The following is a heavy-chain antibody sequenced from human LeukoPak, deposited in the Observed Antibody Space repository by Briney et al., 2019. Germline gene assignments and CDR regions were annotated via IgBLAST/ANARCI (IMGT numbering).Heavy chain of an antibody. Sequence: GRSLRLSCAASGFTFSRYGMHWVRQAPGKGLEWVAVASSDGDTTYYADSVKGRFTISKDNSRNTLYLQMNSLRAEDTAVYYCAKEGSTTFREDFDCWGQGTLVIVSS. CDR1: GFTFSRYG. V-gene: IGHV3-30*18. CDR2: ASSDGDTT. J-gene: IGHJ4*02. D-gene: IGHD3-16*01. CDR3: AKEGSTTFREDFDC.